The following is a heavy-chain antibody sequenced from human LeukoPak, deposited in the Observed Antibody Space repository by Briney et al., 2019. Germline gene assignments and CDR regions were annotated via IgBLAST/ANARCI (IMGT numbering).Heavy chain of an antibody. D-gene: IGHD5-18*01. Sequence: PGGSLRLSCAASGFTFDGHAMHWVRQAPGKGLEWVSVISGDGDRAYYADSVKGRFTVSRDNSTNSLYLQLNSLRSEDTALYYCAKDARLIHLWSIVYYYYYMAVWGKGTAVTVSS. CDR2: ISGDGDRA. V-gene: IGHV3-43*02. J-gene: IGHJ6*03. CDR3: AKDARLIHLWSIVYYYYYMAV. CDR1: GFTFDGHA.